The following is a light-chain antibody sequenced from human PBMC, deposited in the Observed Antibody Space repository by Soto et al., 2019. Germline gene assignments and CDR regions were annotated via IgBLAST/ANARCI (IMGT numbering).Light chain of an antibody. V-gene: IGLV1-51*02. CDR2: ENN. J-gene: IGLJ3*02. CDR1: SSHIGNNY. CDR3: GTWDSSLSTRV. Sequence: QSVLTQPPSVSAAPGQKVTISCSGSSSHIGNNYVSWYQQLPGTAPKLLIYENNKRPSGIPDRFSGSKSGTSATLGITGLQTGDDADYYCGTWDSSLSTRVFGGGTKLTVL.